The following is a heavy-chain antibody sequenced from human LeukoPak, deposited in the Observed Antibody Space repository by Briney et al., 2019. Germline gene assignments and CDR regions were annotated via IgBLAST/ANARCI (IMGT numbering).Heavy chain of an antibody. CDR3: ARENYDILTGSPHMDV. CDR2: MNPNSGNT. J-gene: IGHJ6*03. Sequence: GASVKVSCKASGYTFTSYDINWVRQATGQGLEWMGWMNPNSGNTGYAQKFQGRVTITRNTSISTAYMELSSLRSEDTAVYYCARENYDILTGSPHMDVWGKGTTVTVSS. V-gene: IGHV1-8*03. D-gene: IGHD3-9*01. CDR1: GYTFTSYD.